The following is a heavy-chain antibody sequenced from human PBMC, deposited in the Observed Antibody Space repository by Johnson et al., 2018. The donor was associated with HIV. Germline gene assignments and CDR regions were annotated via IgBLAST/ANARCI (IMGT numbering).Heavy chain of an antibody. Sequence: VQLVESGGGLIQPGGSLRLSCAASGFTVSSNYMSWVRQAPGKGLEWVSVIYSGGSTYYADSVKGRFTISRDNSKNTLSLQMSSLRGEDTAVYYCAREPAGGSGGSCNSWGAFCFWGQGTMVTVSS. CDR2: IYSGGST. CDR1: GFTVSSNY. J-gene: IGHJ3*01. V-gene: IGHV3-53*01. CDR3: AREPAGGSGGSCNSWGAFCF. D-gene: IGHD2-15*01.